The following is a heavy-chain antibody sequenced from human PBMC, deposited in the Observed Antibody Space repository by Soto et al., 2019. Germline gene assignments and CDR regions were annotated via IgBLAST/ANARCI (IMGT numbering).Heavy chain of an antibody. V-gene: IGHV2-70*11. CDR1: GFSLSTSGMC. CDR3: ARRSWGAAAGTLDY. D-gene: IGHD6-13*01. Sequence: SGPTLVNPTQTLTLTCTFSGFSLSTSGMCVSWIRQPPGKALEWLARIDWDDDKYYSTSLKTRLTISKDTSKNQVVLTMTNMDPVDTATYYCARRSWGAAAGTLDYWGQGTLLTVSS. J-gene: IGHJ4*02. CDR2: IDWDDDK.